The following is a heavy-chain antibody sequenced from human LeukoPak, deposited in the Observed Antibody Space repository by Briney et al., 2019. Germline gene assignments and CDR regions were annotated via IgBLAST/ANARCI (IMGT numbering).Heavy chain of an antibody. Sequence: ASVKVSCKASGFTFTSYDINWVRQATGQGLEWMGWMNPINGNTGYAQKFQGRVTMTRDTSISTAYMELRSLRSDDTAVYYCATDVLCGGDCSKGYWGQGTLVTVSS. CDR1: GFTFTSYD. V-gene: IGHV1-8*01. CDR3: ATDVLCGGDCSKGY. J-gene: IGHJ4*02. D-gene: IGHD2-21*02. CDR2: MNPINGNT.